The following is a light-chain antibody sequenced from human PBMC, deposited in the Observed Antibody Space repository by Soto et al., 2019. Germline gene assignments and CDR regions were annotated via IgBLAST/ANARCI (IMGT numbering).Light chain of an antibody. V-gene: IGKV3-11*01. CDR2: GAS. CDR3: QQRSSWPPIT. CDR1: QSISSS. J-gene: IGKJ5*01. Sequence: EIVMTQSPATLSVSPGERATLSCRASQSISSSLAWYQQKPGQAPRLLIYGASNRATGIPDRFSGSGSGTDFTLTISRLEPEDFAVYYCQQRSSWPPITFGQGTRLEIK.